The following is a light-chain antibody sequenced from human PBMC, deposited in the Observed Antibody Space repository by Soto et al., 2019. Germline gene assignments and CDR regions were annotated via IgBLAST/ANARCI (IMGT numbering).Light chain of an antibody. V-gene: IGLV2-14*01. CDR3: SSYTSNYPLAV. Sequence: QSALTQPASVSGSPGQSITISCTGTSSDVGGYDFVSWYQHHPVQPPKLLIYEVSDRPSGVSNRFSGSKSGNTASLTISGLQAEDEADYYCSSYTSNYPLAVFGGVPTLTVL. J-gene: IGLJ2*01. CDR1: SSDVGGYDF. CDR2: EVS.